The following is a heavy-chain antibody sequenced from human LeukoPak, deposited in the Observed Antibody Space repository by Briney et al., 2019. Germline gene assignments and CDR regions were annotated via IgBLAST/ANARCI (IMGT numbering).Heavy chain of an antibody. CDR1: GGSISSRSYY. J-gene: IGHJ4*02. CDR3: ARRDGDSVYYFDY. V-gene: IGHV4-39*07. Sequence: PSETLSLTCTVSGGSISSRSYYWGWIRQPPGKGLEWIGSIYYSGSTYYNPSLKSRVTISVDTSKNQFSLKLSSVTAADTAVYYCARRDGDSVYYFDYWGQGTLVTVSS. CDR2: IYYSGST.